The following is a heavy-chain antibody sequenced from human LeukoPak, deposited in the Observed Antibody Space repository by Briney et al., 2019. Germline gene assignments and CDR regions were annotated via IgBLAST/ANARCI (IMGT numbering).Heavy chain of an antibody. V-gene: IGHV3-21*01. J-gene: IGHJ4*02. Sequence: GGSLRLSCAASGFTFSSYSMNWVRQAPGKGLEWVSSISSSSSYIYYADSVKGRFTISRDNAKNSLYLQMNSLRAEDTAVYFCAKEEWFRFDIWGQGTSVTVSS. CDR3: AKEEWFRFDI. D-gene: IGHD3-10*01. CDR2: ISSSSSYI. CDR1: GFTFSSYS.